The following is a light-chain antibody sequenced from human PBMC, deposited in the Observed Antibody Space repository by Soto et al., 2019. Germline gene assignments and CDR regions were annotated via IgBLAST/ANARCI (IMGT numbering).Light chain of an antibody. J-gene: IGKJ4*01. V-gene: IGKV1-27*01. CDR1: QGISKY. CDR3: LQHNSYPRT. CDR2: AAS. Sequence: DIQMTQSPTSLSASVGDRVTITCRASQGISKYLVWYQQKPGKVPKLLIYAASTLQSGVPSRFSGSGSGTDFTLTISSVQPEDVATYYCLQHNSYPRTFGGGTKVEIK.